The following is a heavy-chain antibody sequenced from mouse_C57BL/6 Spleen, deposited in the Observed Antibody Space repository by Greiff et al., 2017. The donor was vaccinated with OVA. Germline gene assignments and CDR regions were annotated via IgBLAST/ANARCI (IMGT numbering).Heavy chain of an antibody. D-gene: IGHD2-1*01. J-gene: IGHJ1*03. CDR2: ISYDGSN. CDR3: ARDYYGNPWYFDV. Sequence: ESGPGLVKPSQSLSLTCSVTGYSITSGYYWNWIRQFPGNKLEWMGYISYDGSNNYNPSLTNRISITRDTSKNQFFLKLNSVTTEDTATYYCARDYYGNPWYFDVWGTGTTVTVSS. V-gene: IGHV3-6*01. CDR1: GYSITSGYY.